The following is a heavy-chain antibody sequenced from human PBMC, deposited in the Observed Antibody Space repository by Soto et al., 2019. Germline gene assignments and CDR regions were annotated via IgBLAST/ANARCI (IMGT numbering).Heavy chain of an antibody. CDR1: GFTFSHYG. J-gene: IGHJ4*02. V-gene: IGHV3-33*01. Sequence: QVQLVESGGGVVQPGRSLRLSCEASGFTFSHYGMHWVRQAPGKGLEWVAVILNDGSRQHYADSVKGRLTISRDNSKNSLYLDMNSLRVEDTDVYYCARDDDHGDNGLDYWGQGTLVTLSS. D-gene: IGHD4-17*01. CDR3: ARDDDHGDNGLDY. CDR2: ILNDGSRQ.